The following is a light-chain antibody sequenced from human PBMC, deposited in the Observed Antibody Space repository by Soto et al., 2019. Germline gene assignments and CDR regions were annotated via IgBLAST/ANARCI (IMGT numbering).Light chain of an antibody. CDR3: HQYGSLPWA. V-gene: IGKV3-20*01. Sequence: EIVLTQSPDTLSSSAGERATLSCWASQSVSSNYLAWYQQKPRQTPRLLIYGASNRATGIPDRFSGSGSGTDFTLTISRLEPEDSAVYYCHQYGSLPWAFGQGTKVDIK. J-gene: IGKJ1*01. CDR1: QSVSSNY. CDR2: GAS.